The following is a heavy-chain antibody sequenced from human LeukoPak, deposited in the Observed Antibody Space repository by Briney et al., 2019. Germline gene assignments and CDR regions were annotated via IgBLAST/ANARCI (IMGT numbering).Heavy chain of an antibody. CDR3: ARGTYYYDSSGYYFDY. J-gene: IGHJ4*02. CDR2: IYYSGST. CDR1: GGSISSSSYY. Sequence: SETLSLTCTVSGGSISSSSYYWGWIRQPPGKGLEWIGSIYYSGSTYYNPSLKSRVTISVDRSKNQFSLKLSSVTAADTAVYYCARGTYYYDSSGYYFDYWGQGTLVTVSS. D-gene: IGHD3-22*01. V-gene: IGHV4-39*07.